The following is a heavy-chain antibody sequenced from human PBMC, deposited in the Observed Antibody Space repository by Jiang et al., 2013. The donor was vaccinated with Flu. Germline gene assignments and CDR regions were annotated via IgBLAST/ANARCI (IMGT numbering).Heavy chain of an antibody. V-gene: IGHV4-59*13. CDR3: ARARLDSYGTYWYFDL. CDR2: IYYSGST. Sequence: GSGLVKPSETLSLTCTVSGGSISSYYWSWIRQPPGKGLEWIGYIYYSGSTNYNPSLKSRVTISVDTSKNQFSLKLSSVTAADTAVYYCARARLDSYGTYWYFDLWGRGTLVTVSS. D-gene: IGHD5-18*01. J-gene: IGHJ2*01. CDR1: GGSISSYY.